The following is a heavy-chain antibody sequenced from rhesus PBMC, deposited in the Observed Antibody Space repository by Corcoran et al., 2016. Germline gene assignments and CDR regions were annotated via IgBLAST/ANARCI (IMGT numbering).Heavy chain of an antibody. CDR2: IYGRRGST. V-gene: IGHV4-147*01. CDR1: GGSISSHY. CDR3: ALGGTVRGYSLDV. Sequence: QVQLQESGPGLVKPSETLSLTCAVSGGSISSHYWSWIRQPPGKGLEWIGRIYGRRGSTSYNPSLTSRVTISTDTSKNQFSLKLSSVTAADTAVYYCALGGTVRGYSLDVWGRGVLVTVSS. D-gene: IGHD5-24*01. J-gene: IGHJ5-2*02.